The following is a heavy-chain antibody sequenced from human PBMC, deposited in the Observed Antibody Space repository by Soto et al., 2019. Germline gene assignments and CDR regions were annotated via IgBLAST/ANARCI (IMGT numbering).Heavy chain of an antibody. J-gene: IGHJ4*02. CDR2: ISGSGGST. D-gene: IGHD3-22*01. Sequence: GGSLRLSCAASGFTFSSYAMSWVRQAPGKGLEWVSAISGSGGSTYYAGSVKGRFTISRDNSKNTLYLQMNSLRAGDRAVNDCATPPSTYYCDSSGFRGGWPLDSGLDYWGQGTLVTVSS. CDR1: GFTFSSYA. CDR3: ATPPSTYYCDSSGFRGGWPLDSGLDY. V-gene: IGHV3-23*01.